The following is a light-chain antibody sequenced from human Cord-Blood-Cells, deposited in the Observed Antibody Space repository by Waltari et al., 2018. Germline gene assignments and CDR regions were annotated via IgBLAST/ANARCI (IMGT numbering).Light chain of an antibody. J-gene: IGKJ2*01. Sequence: DIVMTQSPDFLAVSLGERATINCQFSQSVLYSSNNKNYLACYQQKPGQPPKLLIYWASTRESGVPDRFSGSGSGTDFTLTISSLQAEDVAVYYCQQYYSTHTFGQGTKLEIK. CDR3: QQYYSTHT. CDR2: WAS. CDR1: QSVLYSSNNKNY. V-gene: IGKV4-1*01.